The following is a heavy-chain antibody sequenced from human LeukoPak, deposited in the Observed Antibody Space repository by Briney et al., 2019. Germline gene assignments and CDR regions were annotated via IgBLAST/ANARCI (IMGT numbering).Heavy chain of an antibody. CDR1: GGTFSSYA. Sequence: SVKVSCKASGGTFSSYAISWVRQAPGQGLEWMGGIIPIFGTANYAQKFQGRVTITADESTSTAYMELSSLRSEDTAVYYCARAKSGSYYAYYFDYWGQGTLVTVSS. CDR2: IIPIFGTA. J-gene: IGHJ4*02. CDR3: ARAKSGSYYAYYFDY. V-gene: IGHV1-69*13. D-gene: IGHD1-26*01.